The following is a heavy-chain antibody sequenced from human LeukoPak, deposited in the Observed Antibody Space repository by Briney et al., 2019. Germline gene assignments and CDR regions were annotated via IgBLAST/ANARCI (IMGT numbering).Heavy chain of an antibody. CDR2: INAGNGNT. CDR3: ARGTISFMTTAKDYPYEGGVDY. D-gene: IGHD4-11*01. V-gene: IGHV1-3*01. Sequence: ASVKVSCKASGYTFTSYAMHWVRQAPGQRLEWMGWINAGNGNTKYSQKFQGRVTITRDTSASTAYMELSSLRSEDTAVYYCARGTISFMTTAKDYPYEGGVDYWGQGTLVTVSS. J-gene: IGHJ4*02. CDR1: GYTFTSYA.